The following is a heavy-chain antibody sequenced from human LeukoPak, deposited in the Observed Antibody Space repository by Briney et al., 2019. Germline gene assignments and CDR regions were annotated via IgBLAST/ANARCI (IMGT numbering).Heavy chain of an antibody. Sequence: GGSLRLSCAASGFTFSDYYMSWIRQAPGKGLEWVSYISSSGSTIYYADSVKSRFTISRDNAKNSLYLQMNSLRAEDTAVYYCASSSGYYNFDYWGQGTLVTVSS. CDR2: ISSSGSTI. J-gene: IGHJ4*02. V-gene: IGHV3-11*01. D-gene: IGHD3-22*01. CDR3: ASSSGYYNFDY. CDR1: GFTFSDYY.